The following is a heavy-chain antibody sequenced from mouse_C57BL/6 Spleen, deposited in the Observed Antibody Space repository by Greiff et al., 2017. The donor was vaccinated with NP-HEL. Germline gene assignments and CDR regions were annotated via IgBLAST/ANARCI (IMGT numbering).Heavy chain of an antibody. CDR2: IYPGSGST. Sequence: VQLQQPGAELVKPGASVKMSCKASGYTFTSYWITWVKQRPGQGLEWIGEIYPGSGSTNYNEKFKSKATLTVDTSSSTAYMQLSSLTSEDSAVYYCARRGSSYGYFDVWGTGTTVTVSS. J-gene: IGHJ1*03. CDR3: ARRGSSYGYFDV. V-gene: IGHV1-55*01. CDR1: GYTFTSYW. D-gene: IGHD1-1*01.